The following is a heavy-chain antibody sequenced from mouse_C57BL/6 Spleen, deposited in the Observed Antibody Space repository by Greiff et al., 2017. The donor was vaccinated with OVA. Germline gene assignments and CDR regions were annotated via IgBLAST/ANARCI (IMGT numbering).Heavy chain of an antibody. CDR3: ARVGGGFAY. Sequence: EVQGVESGGGLVKPGGSLKLSCAASGFTFSSYAMSWVRQTPEKRLEWVATISDGGSYTYYPDNVKGRFTISRDNAKNNLYLQMSHLKSEDTAMYYCARVGGGFAYWGQGTLVTVSA. CDR1: GFTFSSYA. V-gene: IGHV5-4*01. CDR2: ISDGGSYT. D-gene: IGHD1-1*02. J-gene: IGHJ3*01.